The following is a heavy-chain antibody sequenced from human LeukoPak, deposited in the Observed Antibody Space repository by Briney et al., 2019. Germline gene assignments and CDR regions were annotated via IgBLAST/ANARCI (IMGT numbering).Heavy chain of an antibody. CDR2: ISGSGGST. J-gene: IGHJ4*02. CDR3: AKKKSYYFDY. CDR1: GFTFSSYA. Sequence: GGSLRLSCAASGFTFSSYAMSWVRQAPGKGQEWVSAISGSGGSTYYADSVKGRFTISRDNSKNTLYLQMNSLRAEDTAAYYCAKKKSYYFDYWGQGTLVTVSS. V-gene: IGHV3-23*01.